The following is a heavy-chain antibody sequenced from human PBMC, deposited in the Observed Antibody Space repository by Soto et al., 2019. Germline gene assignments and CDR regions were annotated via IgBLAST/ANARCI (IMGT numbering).Heavy chain of an antibody. CDR3: APESRALYAVAD. Sequence: ASVKVSCKTSGYSSKDFAVYWVRQAPGQGLEWMAWINAGTGDKKHSQKFQDRLTMTGDTSANTAYMELSSLRPEDTALYYCAPESRALYAVADWGQGTLVTVSS. V-gene: IGHV1-3*01. CDR2: INAGTGDK. D-gene: IGHD6-19*01. J-gene: IGHJ4*02. CDR1: GYSSKDFA.